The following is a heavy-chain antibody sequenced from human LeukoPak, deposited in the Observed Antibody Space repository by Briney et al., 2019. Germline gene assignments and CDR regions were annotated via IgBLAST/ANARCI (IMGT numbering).Heavy chain of an antibody. CDR3: ACLVGATQDV. V-gene: IGHV3-21*01. CDR1: GFTFSSYS. J-gene: IGHJ6*04. Sequence: RGSLRLSCAASGFTFSSYSMNWVRQAPGKGLEWVSSISSTSTYIYYADSVKGRFTISRDNAKNSLYLQMNSLRAEDTAVYYCACLVGATQDVWGKGTTVIVSS. D-gene: IGHD1-26*01. CDR2: ISSTSTYI.